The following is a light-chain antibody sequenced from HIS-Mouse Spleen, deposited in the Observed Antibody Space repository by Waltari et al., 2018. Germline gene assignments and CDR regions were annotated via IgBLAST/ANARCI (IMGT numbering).Light chain of an antibody. CDR3: AAWDDSLSGPV. CDR2: RNN. Sequence: QSVLTQPPSASGTPGPRVTIPCSGSSPNLRSNYVFWYQQLPGTAPKLLIYRNNQRPSGVPDRFSGSKSGTSASLAISGLRSEDEADYYCAAWDDSLSGPVFGGGTKLTVL. CDR1: SPNLRSNY. V-gene: IGLV1-47*01. J-gene: IGLJ3*02.